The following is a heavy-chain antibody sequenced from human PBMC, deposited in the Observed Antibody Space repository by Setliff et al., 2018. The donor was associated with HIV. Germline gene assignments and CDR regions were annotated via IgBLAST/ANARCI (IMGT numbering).Heavy chain of an antibody. V-gene: IGHV3-48*01. D-gene: IGHD6-19*01. CDR2: ISGNSGAV. CDR1: GFTFSSYS. Sequence: GGSLRLSCAASGFTFSSYSMNWVRQAPGKGLEWVSFISGNSGAVTYADSVKGRFTISRDNSKNTLYLQMNNLRAEDTAIYYCARRGFVSAWYDQPIYFYYYMDVWGKGTTVTVSS. J-gene: IGHJ6*03. CDR3: ARRGFVSAWYDQPIYFYYYMDV.